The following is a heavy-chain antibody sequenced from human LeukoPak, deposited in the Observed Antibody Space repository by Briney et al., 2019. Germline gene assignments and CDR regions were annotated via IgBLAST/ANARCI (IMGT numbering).Heavy chain of an antibody. CDR2: ISYDGSNK. V-gene: IGHV3-30*04. CDR1: GFTFSSYA. D-gene: IGHD2-15*01. J-gene: IGHJ6*03. CDR3: ARDLGIVAASYYYYYMDV. Sequence: GGSLRLSCAASGFTFSSYAMHWVRQAPGKGLEWVAVISYDGSNKYYADSVKGRFTISRDNAKNSLYLQMNSLRAEDTALYYCARDLGIVAASYYYYYMDVWGKGTTVTVSS.